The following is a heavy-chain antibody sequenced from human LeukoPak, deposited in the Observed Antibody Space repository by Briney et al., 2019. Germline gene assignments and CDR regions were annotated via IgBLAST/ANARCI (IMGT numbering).Heavy chain of an antibody. CDR3: ARQGYCSRGSCYWSGWFDP. CDR1: GFTVSDFY. Sequence: PGGSLRLSCAASGFTVSDFYMSWIRQAPGKGLEWVSFISGSGSITYYADSVGGRFTISRDNAKNSLYLQMNSLRAEDTAVYYCARQGYCSRGSCYWSGWFDPWGQGTLVTVSS. D-gene: IGHD2-15*01. CDR2: ISGSGSIT. V-gene: IGHV3-11*04. J-gene: IGHJ5*02.